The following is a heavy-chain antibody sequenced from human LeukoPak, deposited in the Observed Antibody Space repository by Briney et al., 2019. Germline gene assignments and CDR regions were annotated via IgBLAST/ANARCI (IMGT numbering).Heavy chain of an antibody. J-gene: IGHJ6*02. CDR3: ATTVTKLDPLHYYYGMDV. CDR1: GGSISSGGYY. Sequence: SETLSLTCTVSGGSISSGGYYWSWIRQHPGKGLEWIGYIYYSGSTYYNPSLKSRVTISVDTSKNQFSLKLSSVTAADTAVYYCATTVTKLDPLHYYYGMDVWGQGTTVTVSS. D-gene: IGHD4-17*01. CDR2: IYYSGST. V-gene: IGHV4-31*03.